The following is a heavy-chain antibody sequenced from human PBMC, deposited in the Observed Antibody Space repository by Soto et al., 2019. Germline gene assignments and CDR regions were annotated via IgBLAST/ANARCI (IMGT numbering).Heavy chain of an antibody. Sequence: QVQLQESGPGLVKPSQTLSLTCTVSGGSISSGDYYWSWIRQPPGKGLEWIGYIYYSGSTYYNPSRKSRVTISVDTSKNQFSLKLSSVTAADTAVYYCASIPDIVVVPAAPDYWYFDLWGRGTLVTVSS. J-gene: IGHJ2*01. V-gene: IGHV4-30-4*01. CDR2: IYYSGST. CDR3: ASIPDIVVVPAAPDYWYFDL. D-gene: IGHD2-2*01. CDR1: GGSISSGDYY.